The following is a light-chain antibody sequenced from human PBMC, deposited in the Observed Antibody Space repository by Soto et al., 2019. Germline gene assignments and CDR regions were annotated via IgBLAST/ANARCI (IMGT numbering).Light chain of an antibody. Sequence: DIVMTQSPLSLPVTPGEPASISCRSSQSLLHSNGYNYLDWYLQKPGQSPQLLIYLGSSRASGVPDRFSGGGSGTDFTLKISRVEAEDVGIYYCMQALQTPPTFGQGTKGEIK. CDR1: QSLLHSNGYNY. J-gene: IGKJ1*01. CDR3: MQALQTPPT. CDR2: LGS. V-gene: IGKV2-28*01.